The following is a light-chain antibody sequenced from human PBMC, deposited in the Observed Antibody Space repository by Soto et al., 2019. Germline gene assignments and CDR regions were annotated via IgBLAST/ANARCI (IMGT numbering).Light chain of an antibody. CDR1: SSDVGGYNY. Sequence: QSALAQPRSVSGSPGQLLTISCTGTSSDVGGYNYVSWYQQHPDKAPKLMIYEVSNRPSGVSNRFSGSKSGNTASLTISGLQAEDEADYYCSSYTSSSPLGYVFGTGTKVTVL. CDR3: SSYTSSSPLGYV. CDR2: EVS. J-gene: IGLJ1*01. V-gene: IGLV2-14*03.